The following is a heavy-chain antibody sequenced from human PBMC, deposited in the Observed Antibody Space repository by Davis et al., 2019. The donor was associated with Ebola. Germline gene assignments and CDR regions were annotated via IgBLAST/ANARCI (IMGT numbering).Heavy chain of an antibody. D-gene: IGHD5-12*01. Sequence: MPSETLSLTCTVSGGSISSGDYYWSWIRQPPGKGLEWIGYIYYSGSTYYNPSLKSRVTISVDTSKNQFSLKLSSVTAADTAVYYCASLPLQQSGYDSPNYYYYYGMDVWGQGTTVTVSS. V-gene: IGHV4-30-4*02. J-gene: IGHJ6*02. CDR3: ASLPLQQSGYDSPNYYYYYGMDV. CDR2: IYYSGST. CDR1: GGSISSGDYY.